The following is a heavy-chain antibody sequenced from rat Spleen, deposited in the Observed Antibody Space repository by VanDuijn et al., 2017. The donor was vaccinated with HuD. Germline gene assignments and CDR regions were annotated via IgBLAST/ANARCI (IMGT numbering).Heavy chain of an antibody. V-gene: IGHV3-1*01. CDR3: TRGLSMSSTNYYYALFAY. Sequence: EVQLQESGPGLVKPSQSLPLTCSVTGYSITSNYWGWTRKFPGNKMEWMGYLDYSGRTSYNPSLKSRISITRDTSKNQFFLQLNSVTTEDTATYYCTRGLSMSSTNYYYALFAYWGQGTLVTVSS. J-gene: IGHJ3*01. CDR2: LDYSGRT. CDR1: GYSITSNY. D-gene: IGHD1-6*01.